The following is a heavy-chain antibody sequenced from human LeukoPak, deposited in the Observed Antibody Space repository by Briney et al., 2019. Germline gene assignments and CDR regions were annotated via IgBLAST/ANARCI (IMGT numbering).Heavy chain of an antibody. Sequence: GSLRLSCAASGFTFSNALMSWVRQAPGKGLEWVGRIKSKTDGGTTDYAAPVKGRFTISRDDSKNTLYLQMNSLKTEDTAVYYCTTDSSLLWFGELRYYYYYGMDVWGKGTTVTVSS. CDR2: IKSKTDGGTT. CDR1: GFTFSNAL. CDR3: TTDSSLLWFGELRYYYYYGMDV. D-gene: IGHD3-10*01. V-gene: IGHV3-15*01. J-gene: IGHJ6*04.